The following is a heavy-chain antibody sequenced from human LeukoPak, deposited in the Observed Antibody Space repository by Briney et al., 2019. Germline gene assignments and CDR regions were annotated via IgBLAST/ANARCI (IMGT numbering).Heavy chain of an antibody. CDR3: ARGNPSWFGPYNWFDP. Sequence: PGGSLRLSCAASGFTFSSYSMNWVRQAPGKALEWVANIKQDGSEKYYVDSVKGRFTISRDNAKNSLYLQMNSLRAEDTAVYYCARGNPSWFGPYNWFDPWGQGTLVTVSS. V-gene: IGHV3-7*01. CDR1: GFTFSSYS. J-gene: IGHJ5*02. D-gene: IGHD3-10*01. CDR2: IKQDGSEK.